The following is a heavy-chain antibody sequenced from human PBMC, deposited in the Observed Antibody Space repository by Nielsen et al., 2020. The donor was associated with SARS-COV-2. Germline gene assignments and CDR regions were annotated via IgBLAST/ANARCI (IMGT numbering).Heavy chain of an antibody. D-gene: IGHD3-9*01. Sequence: WIRQPPGKGLEWIGSIYHSGSTNYNPSLKSRVTISVDKSKNQFSLKLSSVTAADTAVYYCAREVRYFDWSIIAAYYYYYMDVWGKGTTVTVSS. V-gene: IGHV4-39*07. CDR3: AREVRYFDWSIIAAYYYYYMDV. J-gene: IGHJ6*03. CDR2: IYHSGST.